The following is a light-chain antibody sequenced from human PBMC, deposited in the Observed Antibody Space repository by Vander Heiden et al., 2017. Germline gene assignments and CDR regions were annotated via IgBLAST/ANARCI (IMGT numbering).Light chain of an antibody. J-gene: IGKJ4*01. CDR3: QQYYSTPLT. V-gene: IGKV4-1*01. CDR2: CAS. CDR1: QSVLYSSNNKNY. Sequence: DIVMTQSPDSLAVSLGERATINCKSSQSVLYSSNNKNYLAWYQQKPGQPPKLLIYCASTRESGVPDRCSGSGSGTDFTLTISSLQAEDVAVYYCQQYYSTPLTFGGGTKVEIK.